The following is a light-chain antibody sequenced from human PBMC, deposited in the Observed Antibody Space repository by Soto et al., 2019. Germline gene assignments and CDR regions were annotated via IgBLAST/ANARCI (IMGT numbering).Light chain of an antibody. J-gene: IGLJ2*01. CDR2: QDS. Sequence: SYELTQPPSVSVSPGQTASITCSGDKLGDKYACWYQQKPGQSPVLVIYQDSKRPSGIPERFSGSNSGNTATLTISGTQAMDEAYYYCHACDSSTGGVFGGGTKLTVL. V-gene: IGLV3-1*01. CDR3: HACDSSTGGV. CDR1: KLGDKY.